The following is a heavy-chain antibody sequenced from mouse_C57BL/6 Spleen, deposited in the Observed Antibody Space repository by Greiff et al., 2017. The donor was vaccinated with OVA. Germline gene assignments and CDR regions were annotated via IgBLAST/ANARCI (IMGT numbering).Heavy chain of an antibody. CDR3: ARKLGDSSGYRGNFDY. CDR1: GFSLTSYG. Sequence: VQLQQSGPGLVQPSQSLSITCTVSGFSLTSYGVHWVRQSPGKGLEWLGVLWRGGSTDYNAAFISRLSIRKDNSKSQVFFTMNSLQADDTAMYYCARKLGDSSGYRGNFDYWGQGTTLTVSS. D-gene: IGHD3-2*02. CDR2: LWRGGST. V-gene: IGHV2-2*01. J-gene: IGHJ2*01.